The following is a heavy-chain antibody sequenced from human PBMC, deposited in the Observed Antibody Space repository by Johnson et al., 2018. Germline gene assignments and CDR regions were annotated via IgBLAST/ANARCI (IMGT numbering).Heavy chain of an antibody. J-gene: IGHJ6*03. V-gene: IGHV4-59*01. Sequence: VQLQESGPGLVKPSETLSLTCTLSGGSITSYHWSWIRQPPGKGLEWIGNIYYSGSTDYNPSLKSRVTISVDTSKRHFSLMLSSVTAADTAVYYGARWGRGLYSVRDHYYYMDVWGKGTTVTVSS. CDR2: IYYSGST. D-gene: IGHD2-15*01. CDR1: GGSITSYH. CDR3: ARWGRGLYSVRDHYYYMDV.